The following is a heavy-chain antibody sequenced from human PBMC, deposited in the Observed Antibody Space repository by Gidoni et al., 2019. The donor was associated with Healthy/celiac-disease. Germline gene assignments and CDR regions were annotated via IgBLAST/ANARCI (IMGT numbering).Heavy chain of an antibody. Sequence: QLQLVESGGGVVEHGRCLRLSCAASGLAFSSYAMHWVRQAPGKGLEWVAVISYDGSNKYYADSVKGRFTISRDNSKNTLYLQMNSLRAEDTAVYYCAREREQWLVGFDYWGQGTLVTVSS. D-gene: IGHD6-19*01. CDR3: AREREQWLVGFDY. V-gene: IGHV3-30-3*01. J-gene: IGHJ4*02. CDR1: GLAFSSYA. CDR2: ISYDGSNK.